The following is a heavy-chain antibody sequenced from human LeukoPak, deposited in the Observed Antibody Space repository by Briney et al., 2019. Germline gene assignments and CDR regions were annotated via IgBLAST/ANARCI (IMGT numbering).Heavy chain of an antibody. CDR3: ARCRLERWFDP. D-gene: IGHD1-1*01. V-gene: IGHV4-31*03. CDR1: GGSISSGGYY. CDR2: IYYSGST. J-gene: IGHJ5*02. Sequence: PSETLSLTCTVSGGSISSGGYYWSWIRQHPGKGLEWIGYIYYSGSTYYNPSLKSRVTISVDTSKNQFSLKLSSVTAADTAVYYCARCRLERWFDPWGQGTLVTVSS.